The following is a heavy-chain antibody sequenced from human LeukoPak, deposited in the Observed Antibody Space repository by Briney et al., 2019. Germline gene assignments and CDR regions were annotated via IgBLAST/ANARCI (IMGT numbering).Heavy chain of an antibody. CDR3: AKQLGYCSDGSCYFPY. CDR2: ISNNGGYT. D-gene: IGHD2-15*01. CDR1: GFTFSSSA. V-gene: IGHV3-23*01. Sequence: GGSLRLSCAASGFTFSSSAMSWVRQAPGKGLEWVSAISNNGGYTYYADSVQGRFTISIDNSKSTLCLQMNSLRAEDTAVYYCAKQLGYCSDGSCYFPYWGQGTLVTVSS. J-gene: IGHJ4*02.